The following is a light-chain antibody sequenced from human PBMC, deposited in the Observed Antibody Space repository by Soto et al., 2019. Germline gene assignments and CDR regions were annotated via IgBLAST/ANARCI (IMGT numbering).Light chain of an antibody. V-gene: IGKV1-9*01. J-gene: IGKJ4*01. CDR1: QGISSY. CDR3: QQINSYPLT. Sequence: DIQLTQSPSFLSASVGDRVTITCRASQGISSYLAWYQQKPGKAPKLLIYAASTLQSGVPSRFSGSGSGTELTLTISSLQPEDFATYYGQQINSYPLTFGGGPKVEIK. CDR2: AAS.